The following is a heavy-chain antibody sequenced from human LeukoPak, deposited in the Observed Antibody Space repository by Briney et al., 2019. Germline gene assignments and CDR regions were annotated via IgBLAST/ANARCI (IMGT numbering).Heavy chain of an antibody. CDR3: AKDPGYSSSWSKV. Sequence: PGGSLRLSCAASGFTFSSYSMNWVRQAPGKGLEWVSSISSSSSYIYYADSVKGRFTISRDNSKNTLYLQMNSLRAEDTAVYYCAKDPGYSSSWSKVWGQGTLVTVSS. CDR1: GFTFSSYS. CDR2: ISSSSSYI. J-gene: IGHJ4*02. D-gene: IGHD6-13*01. V-gene: IGHV3-21*04.